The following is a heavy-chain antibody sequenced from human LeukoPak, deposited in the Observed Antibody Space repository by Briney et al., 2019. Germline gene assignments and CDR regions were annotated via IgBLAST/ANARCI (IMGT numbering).Heavy chain of an antibody. V-gene: IGHV4-59*01. J-gene: IGHJ4*02. CDR2: IYYSGST. CDR3: ARGYGSGSYGYFAY. CDR1: GGSISSYY. Sequence: SETLSLTCTVSGGSISSYYWSWIRQPPGKGLEWIGYIYYSGSTNYDPSLKSRVTISVDTSKNQFSLKLSSVTAADTAVYYCARGYGSGSYGYFAYWGQGTLVTVSS. D-gene: IGHD3-10*01.